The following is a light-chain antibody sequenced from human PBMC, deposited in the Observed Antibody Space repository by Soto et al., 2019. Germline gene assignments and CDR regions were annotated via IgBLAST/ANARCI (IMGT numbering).Light chain of an antibody. CDR3: QQRSNWPPKLT. CDR2: DAS. V-gene: IGKV3-11*01. CDR1: QSVSGY. J-gene: IGKJ4*01. Sequence: EIVLTQSPATLSSSPGEAATLSCRASQSVSGYLAWYQQKPGQAPRLLIYDASKRATGIPARFSGSGSGTAFTLTISSLEPEDFGVYYCQQRSNWPPKLTFGGGTKVEIK.